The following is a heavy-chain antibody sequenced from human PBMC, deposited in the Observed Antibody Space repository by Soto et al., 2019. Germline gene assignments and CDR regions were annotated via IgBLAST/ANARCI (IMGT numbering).Heavy chain of an antibody. CDR3: AKNLAAPLDY. D-gene: IGHD6-13*01. CDR1: GGSITSGTW. V-gene: IGHV4-4*02. J-gene: IGHJ4*02. CDR2: ISHSGRT. Sequence: QVQLQESGPGLVKPSGTLSLTCAVSGGSITSGTWWSWVRQPPGKGLEWIGEISHSGRTNYNPSLRSRVRISVAKSKNQCSLNLSSVTAAADTAVYYCAKNLAAPLDYWGQGPLLTVSS.